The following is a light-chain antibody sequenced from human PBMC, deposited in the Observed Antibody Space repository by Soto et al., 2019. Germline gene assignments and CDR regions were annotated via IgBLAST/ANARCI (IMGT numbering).Light chain of an antibody. J-gene: IGLJ1*01. Sequence: QSALTQPRSVSGSPGQSVTISCTGTSSDVGGYNYVSWYQQHPGKAPKVMIYDVSERPSGVPDRFSGSKSGNTASLNISGRQAEDEADYYFCSYAGSPRYVLGTGTKLTVL. CDR2: DVS. CDR3: CSYAGSPRYV. V-gene: IGLV2-11*01. CDR1: SSDVGGYNY.